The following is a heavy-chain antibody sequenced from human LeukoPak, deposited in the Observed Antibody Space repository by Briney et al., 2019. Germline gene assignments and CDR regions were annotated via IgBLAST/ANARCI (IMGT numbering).Heavy chain of an antibody. CDR2: IYYSGST. Sequence: PSETLSLTCAVYGGSFSGYYWGWIRQPPGKGLEWIGSIYYSGSTYYNPSLKSRVTISVDTSKNQFSLKLSSVTAADTAVYYCARRGPNYYDSSGPDYWGQGTLVTVSS. D-gene: IGHD3-22*01. CDR1: GGSFSGYY. CDR3: ARRGPNYYDSSGPDY. J-gene: IGHJ4*02. V-gene: IGHV4-39*01.